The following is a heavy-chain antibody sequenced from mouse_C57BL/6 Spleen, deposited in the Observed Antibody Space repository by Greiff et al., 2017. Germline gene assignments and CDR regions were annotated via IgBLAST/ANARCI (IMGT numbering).Heavy chain of an antibody. CDR2: IYPRSGNT. J-gene: IGHJ2*01. CDR3: ARRETGHFDY. Sequence: QVQLQQSGAELARPGASVKLSCKASGYTFTSSGISWVKQRTGQGLEWIGEIYPRSGNTYYNEKFKGKATLTADKSSSTAYMELRSLTSEDSAVYFCARRETGHFDYWGQGTTLTVSS. V-gene: IGHV1-81*01. D-gene: IGHD4-1*01. CDR1: GYTFTSSG.